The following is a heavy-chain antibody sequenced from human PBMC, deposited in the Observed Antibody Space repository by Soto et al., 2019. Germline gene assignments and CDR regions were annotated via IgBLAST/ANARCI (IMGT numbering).Heavy chain of an antibody. V-gene: IGHV4-59*01. CDR1: GGSISSYY. CDR2: IYYSENT. CDR3: ASSNFYHNRGRFAN. D-gene: IGHD3-3*02. J-gene: IGHJ4*02. Sequence: PSETLSLTCTVSGGSISSYYWSWIRQPPGKGLEWIGYIYYSENTNYNPSLKSRVTISVDTSKNQFSLKLSSVTAADTAVYYCASSNFYHNRGRFANWGQGTLVTVSS.